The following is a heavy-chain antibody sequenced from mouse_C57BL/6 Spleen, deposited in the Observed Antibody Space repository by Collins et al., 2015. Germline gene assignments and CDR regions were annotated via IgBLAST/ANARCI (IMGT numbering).Heavy chain of an antibody. D-gene: IGHD2-4*01. CDR3: ARGYDYDPSWFAY. Sequence: QAYLQQSGAELVRPGASVKMSCKASGYTFTSYNMHWVKQTPRQGLEWIGVIYPGNGDTSYNQKFKGKATLTVDKSSSTAYMQLSSLTSEDSVVYFCARGYDYDPSWFAYWGQGTLVTVSA. J-gene: IGHJ3*01. V-gene: IGHV1-12*01. CDR1: GYTFTSYN. CDR2: IYPGNGDT.